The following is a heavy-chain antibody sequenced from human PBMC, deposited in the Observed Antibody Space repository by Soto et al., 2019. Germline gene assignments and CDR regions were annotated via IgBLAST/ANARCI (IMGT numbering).Heavy chain of an antibody. Sequence: QVQLQESGPGLVKPSETLSLTCTVSGGSISSYYWSWIRQPPGKGLEWIGYIYYSGSTNYNPSLKRRVTISVDTSKNQFSLKLSSVTAADTAVYYCARDGGFWSGYYFDYWGQGTLVTVSS. CDR1: GGSISSYY. J-gene: IGHJ4*02. D-gene: IGHD3-3*01. CDR2: IYYSGST. V-gene: IGHV4-59*01. CDR3: ARDGGFWSGYYFDY.